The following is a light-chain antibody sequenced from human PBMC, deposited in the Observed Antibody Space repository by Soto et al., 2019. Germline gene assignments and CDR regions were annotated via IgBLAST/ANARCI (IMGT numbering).Light chain of an antibody. Sequence: QSALTQPASVSGSPGQSITISCTGTSSDVGGYNYVSWYQQHPGKAPKLMIYEVSNRPSGVSNRFSGSKSGNTASLTISGLHSEDEAYYYCSSYTSSSPYVFGTGTKLTVL. J-gene: IGLJ1*01. CDR3: SSYTSSSPYV. CDR1: SSDVGGYNY. CDR2: EVS. V-gene: IGLV2-14*01.